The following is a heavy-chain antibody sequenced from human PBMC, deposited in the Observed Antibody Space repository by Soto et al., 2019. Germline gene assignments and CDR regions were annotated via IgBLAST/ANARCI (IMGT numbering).Heavy chain of an antibody. CDR1: GFTFSSYG. V-gene: IGHV3-30*18. Sequence: PGGSLRLSCAASGFTFSSYGMHWVRQAPGKGLEWVAVISYDGSNKYYADSVKGRLTISRDNSKNTLYLQMNSLRAEDTAVYYCAKDLRRYYDSSGYYYYYYGMDVWGQGTTVTVS. CDR2: ISYDGSNK. D-gene: IGHD3-22*01. J-gene: IGHJ6*02. CDR3: AKDLRRYYDSSGYYYYYYGMDV.